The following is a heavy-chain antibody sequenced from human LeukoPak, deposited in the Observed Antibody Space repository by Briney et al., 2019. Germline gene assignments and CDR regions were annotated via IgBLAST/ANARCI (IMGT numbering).Heavy chain of an antibody. V-gene: IGHV4-39*07. Sequence: SETLSLTCTVSGGSISSSSYYWGWIRQPPGKGLEWIGSIYYSGSTYYNPSLKSRVTISVDTSKNQFSLKLSSVTAADTAVYYCARFSGDYYYYYYMDVWGKGTTVTVSS. CDR3: ARFSGDYYYYYYMDV. D-gene: IGHD3-10*01. CDR1: GGSISSSSYY. CDR2: IYYSGST. J-gene: IGHJ6*03.